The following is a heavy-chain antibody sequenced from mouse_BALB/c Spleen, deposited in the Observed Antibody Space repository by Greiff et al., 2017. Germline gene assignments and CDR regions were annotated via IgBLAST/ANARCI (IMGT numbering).Heavy chain of an antibody. CDR1: GYTFTSYY. CDR3: TRGGTWYFDV. J-gene: IGHJ1*01. D-gene: IGHD3-3*01. V-gene: IGHV1S81*02. Sequence: QVQLQQPGAELVKPGASAKLSCKASGYTFTSYYMYWVKQRPGQGLEWIGGINPSNGGTNFNEKFKSKATLTVDKSSSTAYMQLSSLTSEDSAVYYCTRGGTWYFDVWGAGTTVTVSS. CDR2: INPSNGGT.